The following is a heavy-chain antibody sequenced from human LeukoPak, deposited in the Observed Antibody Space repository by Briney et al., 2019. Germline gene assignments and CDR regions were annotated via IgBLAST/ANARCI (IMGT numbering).Heavy chain of an antibody. CDR1: GFTFSSYW. D-gene: IGHD2-2*01. V-gene: IGHV3-74*01. CDR2: INSDGSST. J-gene: IGHJ6*03. CDR3: ARVPADMTKDQPSTYYYYYYMDV. Sequence: GGSLRLSCAASGFTFSSYWMHWVRQAPGKGLVWVSRINSDGSSTSYADSVKGRFTISRDNAKNTLYLQMNSLRAEDTAVYYCARVPADMTKDQPSTYYYYYYMDVWGKGTTVTVSS.